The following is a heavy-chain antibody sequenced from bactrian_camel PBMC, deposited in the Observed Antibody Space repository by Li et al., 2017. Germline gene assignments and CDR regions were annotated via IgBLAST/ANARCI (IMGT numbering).Heavy chain of an antibody. Sequence: DVQLVESGGGLVQPGGSLRLSCAVSGFTFKDYDLTWVRQAPGKGLEWVSAIVFGGGSTYYADSVKGRFTISRDKGTVYLQMNSLKPEVTAVYYCAAVAHCLDVGYVLLRPLTLELWGQGTQVTVS. CDR2: IVFGGGST. V-gene: IGHV3S40*01. CDR3: AAVAHCLDVGYVLLRPLTLEL. D-gene: IGHD3*01. CDR1: GFTFKDYD. J-gene: IGHJ4*01.